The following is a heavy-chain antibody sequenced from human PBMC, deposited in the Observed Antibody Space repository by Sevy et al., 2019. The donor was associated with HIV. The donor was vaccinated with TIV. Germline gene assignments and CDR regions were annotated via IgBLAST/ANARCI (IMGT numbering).Heavy chain of an antibody. D-gene: IGHD3-10*01. V-gene: IGHV1-24*01. CDR2: FDPEDGET. Sequence: ASVKVSCKVSGYTLTELSMHWVRQAPGKGLEWMGGFDPEDGETIYAQKFQGRVTMTEDTSTDTANMELSSLRSEDTAVYYCATARHYYGSGSYNPPLDYWGQGTLVTVSS. J-gene: IGHJ4*02. CDR1: GYTLTELS. CDR3: ATARHYYGSGSYNPPLDY.